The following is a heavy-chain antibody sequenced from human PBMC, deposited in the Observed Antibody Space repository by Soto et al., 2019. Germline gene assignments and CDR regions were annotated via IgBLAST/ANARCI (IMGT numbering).Heavy chain of an antibody. CDR2: ISYDGSNA. Sequence: QEQLVESGGGVVQPGTSLRLSCTASGFSFSTYAMYWVRQAPGKGLEWVAIISYDGSNAQYADSVKGRFTVARDKSKNTLYLQMHRLTAEDTAVYYCARDGGGFGELLLNSYDAFDLWGQGKLVTVSS. J-gene: IGHJ3*01. D-gene: IGHD3-10*01. V-gene: IGHV3-30*04. CDR3: ARDGGGFGELLLNSYDAFDL. CDR1: GFSFSTYA.